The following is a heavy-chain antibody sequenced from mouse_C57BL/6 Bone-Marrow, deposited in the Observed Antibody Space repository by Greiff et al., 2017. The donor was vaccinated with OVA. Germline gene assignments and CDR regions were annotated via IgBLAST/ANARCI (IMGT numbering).Heavy chain of an antibody. V-gene: IGHV1-64*01. CDR3: ARSPTVTTVVATPYYFDY. CDR2: IHPNSGST. J-gene: IGHJ2*01. CDR1: GYTFTSYW. Sequence: VQLQQPGAELVKPGASVKLSCKASGYTFTSYWMHWVKQRPGQGLEWIGMIHPNSGSTNYNEKFKSKATLTVDKSSSTAYMQLSSLTSEDSAVYYCARSPTVTTVVATPYYFDYWGQGTTLTVSS. D-gene: IGHD1-1*01.